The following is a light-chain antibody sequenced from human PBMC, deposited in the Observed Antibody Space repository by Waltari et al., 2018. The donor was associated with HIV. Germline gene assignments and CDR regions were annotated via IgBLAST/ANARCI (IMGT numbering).Light chain of an antibody. Sequence: QSALTQPRSVSGSPGQSVTISCTGTSSDVGGYNYVSWYQQPPGKAPKLMIYDVNKRPAGVPDRFSGSKSGNTASLTISGLQAEDEADYYCSSYAGSNKIFGTGTKVTVL. J-gene: IGLJ1*01. CDR1: SSDVGGYNY. CDR2: DVN. CDR3: SSYAGSNKI. V-gene: IGLV2-11*01.